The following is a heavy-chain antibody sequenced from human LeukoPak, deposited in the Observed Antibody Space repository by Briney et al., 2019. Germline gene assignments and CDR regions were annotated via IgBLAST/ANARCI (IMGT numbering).Heavy chain of an antibody. J-gene: IGHJ5*02. CDR2: ILGSGTT. CDR1: GFIITTYA. CDR3: AKDLHYNDGRWEFDP. V-gene: IGHV3-23*01. Sequence: GGSLRLSCAASGFIITTYAMAWVRQAPGKGLEWVAGILGSGTTYYSDSVKGRFTIPKDNSKKMVYLQMNSLRVEDTAIYYCAKDLHYNDGRWEFDPWGQGTLVTVSS. D-gene: IGHD5-24*01.